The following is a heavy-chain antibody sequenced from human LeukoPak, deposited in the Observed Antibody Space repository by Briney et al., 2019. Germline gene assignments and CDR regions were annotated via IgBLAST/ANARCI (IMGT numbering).Heavy chain of an antibody. V-gene: IGHV4-34*01. Sequence: SETLSLTCAVHGGSFRNYYWAWIRQSPGMGLEWIGEIHHSGSTKYNPSLKSRVTISIDTSKTQIFLKLSSATAADTAMYYCARGLESDFWTGHHSDGFDMWGQGTMVTVSS. CDR3: ARGLESDFWTGHHSDGFDM. D-gene: IGHD3/OR15-3a*01. J-gene: IGHJ3*02. CDR1: GGSFRNYY. CDR2: IHHSGST.